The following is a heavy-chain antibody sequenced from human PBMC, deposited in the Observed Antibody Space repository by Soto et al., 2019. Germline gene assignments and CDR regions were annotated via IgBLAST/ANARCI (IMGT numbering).Heavy chain of an antibody. Sequence: GGSLRLSCAASGFTFSSYSMNWVRQAPGKGLEWVSSISSSSSYIFYADSVKGRFTISRDNAKNSLYLQMNSLRAEDTAVYYCSRDLSSSAHLYGMDVWGQGTTVTVSS. CDR1: GFTFSSYS. CDR3: SRDLSSSAHLYGMDV. J-gene: IGHJ6*02. V-gene: IGHV3-21*01. D-gene: IGHD6-6*01. CDR2: ISSSSSYI.